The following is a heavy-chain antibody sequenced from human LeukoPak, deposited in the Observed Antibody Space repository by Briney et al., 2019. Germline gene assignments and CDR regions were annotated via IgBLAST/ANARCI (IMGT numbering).Heavy chain of an antibody. CDR2: IYYSGST. J-gene: IGHJ5*02. V-gene: IGHV4-59*11. CDR3: ARGLSGSSFWFDP. CDR1: GGSISSHY. D-gene: IGHD1-26*01. Sequence: SETPSLTCTVSGGSISSHYWSWIRQPPGKGLEWIGYIYYSGSTNYNPSLKSRVTISVDTSKNQFSLKLSSVTAADTAVYSCARGLSGSSFWFDPWGQGTLVTVSS.